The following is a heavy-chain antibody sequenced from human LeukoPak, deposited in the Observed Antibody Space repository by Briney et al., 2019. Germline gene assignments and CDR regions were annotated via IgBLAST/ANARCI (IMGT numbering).Heavy chain of an antibody. CDR1: GFTFSSYG. CDR3: FKQKPEYDILTGLGMDV. Sequence: PGRSLRLSCAASGFTFSSYGMHWVRQAPGKGLEWVAVISYDGSNKYYADSVKGRFTISRDNSKNTLYLQMNSLRAEDTAVYYFFKQKPEYDILTGLGMDVWGQGTTVTVSS. V-gene: IGHV3-30*03. D-gene: IGHD3-9*01. J-gene: IGHJ6*02. CDR2: ISYDGSNK.